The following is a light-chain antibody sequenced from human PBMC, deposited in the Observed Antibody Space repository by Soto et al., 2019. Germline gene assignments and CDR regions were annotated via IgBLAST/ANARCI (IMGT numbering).Light chain of an antibody. Sequence: EIVLAQSPGTLSLSPGDRVTLSCRASQSFSSSFLAWYQQKPGQTPRLLIFGASNRATGIPDRFHGSGSGTDFTLTISRLEPEDFAVYYCQQYGTAPHTFGQGTKLEIK. CDR2: GAS. V-gene: IGKV3-20*01. CDR3: QQYGTAPHT. J-gene: IGKJ2*01. CDR1: QSFSSSF.